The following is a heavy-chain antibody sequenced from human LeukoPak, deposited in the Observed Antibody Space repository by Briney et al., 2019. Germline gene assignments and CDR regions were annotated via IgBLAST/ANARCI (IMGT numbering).Heavy chain of an antibody. D-gene: IGHD6-19*01. J-gene: IGHJ3*02. V-gene: IGHV4-39*07. CDR3: ARDPQIGQWLTHDAFDI. CDR1: GGSISSSRYY. CDR2: IYYSGST. Sequence: SETLSLTCTVSGGSISSSRYYWGWIRQPPGKGLEWIGSIYYSGSTYYNPSLKSRVTISVDTSKNQFSLKLSSVTAADTAVYYCARDPQIGQWLTHDAFDIWGQGTMVTVSS.